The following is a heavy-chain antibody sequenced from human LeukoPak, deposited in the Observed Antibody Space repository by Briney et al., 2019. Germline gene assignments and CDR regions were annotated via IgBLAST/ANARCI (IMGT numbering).Heavy chain of an antibody. CDR1: GGTFSSYA. D-gene: IGHD3-22*01. J-gene: IGHJ4*02. CDR3: ARNEYDSSGYGKYYFDY. Sequence: ASVKVSCKASGGTFSSYAISWVRQAPGQGLEWMGGIIPIFGTANYAQKFQGRVTITADESTSTAYMELSSLRSEDTAVYYCARNEYDSSGYGKYYFDYWGQGTLVTVS. CDR2: IIPIFGTA. V-gene: IGHV1-69*13.